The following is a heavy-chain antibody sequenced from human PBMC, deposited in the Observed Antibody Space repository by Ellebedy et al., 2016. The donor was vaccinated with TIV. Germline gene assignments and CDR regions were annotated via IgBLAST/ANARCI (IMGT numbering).Heavy chain of an antibody. CDR3: AKAKEVRGVITDAFDL. Sequence: GESLKISXTASGFTFSSYAMTWARQAPGKGLEWVSAISGSGGSTYYADSVKGRFTISRDNSKNTLYVQMNSLRVEDTAVYYCAKAKEVRGVITDAFDLWGQGTKVTVFS. CDR2: ISGSGGST. D-gene: IGHD3-10*01. CDR1: GFTFSSYA. V-gene: IGHV3-23*01. J-gene: IGHJ3*01.